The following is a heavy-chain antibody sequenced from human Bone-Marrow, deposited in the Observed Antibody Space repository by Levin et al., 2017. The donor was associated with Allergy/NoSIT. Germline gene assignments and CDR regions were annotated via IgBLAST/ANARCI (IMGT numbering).Heavy chain of an antibody. CDR3: ARVRVAGSGGHNNQGWLDP. J-gene: IGHJ5*02. Sequence: GASVKVSCKASGYAFTTYGISWVRQAPGQGLEWMGWISSNNGNTHYAQNFQGRVTMTTDTSARTAYMELRSLRSGDTAVYFCARVRVAGSGGHNNQGWLDPWGQGTLVTVSS. D-gene: IGHD3-10*01. V-gene: IGHV1-18*01. CDR2: ISSNNGNT. CDR1: GYAFTTYG.